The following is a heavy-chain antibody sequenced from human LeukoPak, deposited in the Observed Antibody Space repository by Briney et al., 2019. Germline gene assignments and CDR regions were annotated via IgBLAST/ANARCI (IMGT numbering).Heavy chain of an antibody. CDR3: ARDRPFMITFGGAIDFDY. CDR1: GFTFSSYS. CDR2: ISSSSSTI. J-gene: IGHJ4*02. V-gene: IGHV3-48*04. Sequence: GGSLRLSSAASGFTFSSYSMNWVRQAPGKGLEWVSYISSSSSTIYYADSVKGRFTISRDNAKNSLYLQMNSLRAEDTAVYYCARDRPFMITFGGAIDFDYWGQGTLVTVSS. D-gene: IGHD3-16*01.